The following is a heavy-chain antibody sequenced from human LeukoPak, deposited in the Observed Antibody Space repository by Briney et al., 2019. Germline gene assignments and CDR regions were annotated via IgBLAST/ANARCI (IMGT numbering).Heavy chain of an antibody. Sequence: PRGSLRLSCVASGFTVSSNDVSCVRQAPGKGLEWLSVFYSGGSTYYADSVNGRFTMSRNNSKNTLYLQMNGLRVEDTAVYYCPRVSRLHYSGQGTQVTVSS. CDR2: FYSGGST. V-gene: IGHV3-66*01. D-gene: IGHD3-16*01. CDR3: PRVSRLHY. J-gene: IGHJ4*02. CDR1: GFTVSSND.